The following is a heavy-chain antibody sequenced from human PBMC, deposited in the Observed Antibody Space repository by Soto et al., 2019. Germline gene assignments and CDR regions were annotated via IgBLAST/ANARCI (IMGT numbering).Heavy chain of an antibody. J-gene: IGHJ4*02. CDR1: GGSISSSSYY. D-gene: IGHD3-10*01. Sequence: SETLSLTCTVSGGSISSSSYYWGWIRQPPGKGLEWIGSIYYSGSTYYNPPLKSRVIISVDKSKNQFSLKLSSVTAADTAVYYCASCVMVRGVLFDYWGQGTLVTVSS. CDR3: ASCVMVRGVLFDY. V-gene: IGHV4-39*01. CDR2: IYYSGST.